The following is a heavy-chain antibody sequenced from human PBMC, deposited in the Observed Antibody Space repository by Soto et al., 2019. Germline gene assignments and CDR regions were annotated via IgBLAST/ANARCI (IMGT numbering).Heavy chain of an antibody. CDR2: IIPILGIA. Sequence: GASVKVSCKASGGTFSSYTISWVRQAPGQGLEWMGRIIPILGIANYAQKFQGRVTITADKSTSTAYMELSSLRSEDTAVYFCARHVGSSSWADYWGQGTLVTVSS. J-gene: IGHJ4*02. CDR3: ARHVGSSSWADY. CDR1: GGTFSSYT. D-gene: IGHD6-13*01. V-gene: IGHV1-69*02.